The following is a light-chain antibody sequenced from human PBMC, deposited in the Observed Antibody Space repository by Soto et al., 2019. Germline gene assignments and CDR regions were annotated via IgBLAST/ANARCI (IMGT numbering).Light chain of an antibody. CDR3: QQRSNWPIT. CDR2: DAS. CDR1: QSVSSY. V-gene: IGKV3-11*01. J-gene: IGKJ5*01. Sequence: ELVWTQSPATRSLSPGERANLSGRASQSVSSYLAWYQQKPGQAPRLLIYDASNRATGIPARFSGSGSGTDFTLTISSLEPEDFAVYYCQQRSNWPITFGQGTRLEIK.